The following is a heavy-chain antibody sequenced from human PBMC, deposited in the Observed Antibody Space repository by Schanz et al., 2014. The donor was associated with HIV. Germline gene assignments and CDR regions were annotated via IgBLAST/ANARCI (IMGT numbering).Heavy chain of an antibody. CDR1: GLISSKSV. J-gene: IGHJ4*02. V-gene: IGHV3-74*02. Sequence: VQLVESGGGVVPPGGSLRLSCAVSGLISSKSVIHWVRQAPGKGLEWVSRMNNDVSSRLYADSVKGRFTISRDNAKNTLYLQMNSLRDEDTAVYYCARRSSDGGYYDNWGQGTLVTVSS. D-gene: IGHD2-15*01. CDR3: ARRSSDGGYYDN. CDR2: MNNDVSSR.